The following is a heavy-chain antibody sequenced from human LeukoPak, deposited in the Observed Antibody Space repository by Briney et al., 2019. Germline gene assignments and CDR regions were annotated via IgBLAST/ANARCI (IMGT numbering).Heavy chain of an antibody. Sequence: GGSLRLSCAASGYIYSSYAMSWARQAPGKGLEWVSAISGSGGSTYYADSVKGRFTISRDNSKNTLYLQMNSLRAENTAVYYSAQAPTPVSTWLVKAEYFQHWGQGTLVTVSS. D-gene: IGHD6-19*01. V-gene: IGHV3-23*01. CDR1: GYIYSSYA. CDR3: AQAPTPVSTWLVKAEYFQH. J-gene: IGHJ1*01. CDR2: ISGSGGST.